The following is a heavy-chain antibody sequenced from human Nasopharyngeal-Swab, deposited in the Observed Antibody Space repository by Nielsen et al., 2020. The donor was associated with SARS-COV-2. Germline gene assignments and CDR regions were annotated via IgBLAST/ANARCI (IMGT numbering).Heavy chain of an antibody. J-gene: IGHJ4*02. V-gene: IGHV3-21*01. CDR2: IRSTTSYR. CDR1: GFTFGSFA. Sequence: GGSLRLSCAASGFTFGSFAMNWVRQAPGKGLEWVSSIRSTTSYRNYADSVKGRFTIPRDNAKNSLYLQMNSLRAEDTAVYYCARAYCGGDCSNYYFDYWGQGTLVTVSS. D-gene: IGHD2-21*02. CDR3: ARAYCGGDCSNYYFDY.